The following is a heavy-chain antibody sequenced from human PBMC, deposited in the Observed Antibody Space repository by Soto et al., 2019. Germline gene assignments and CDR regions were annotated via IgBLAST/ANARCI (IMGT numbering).Heavy chain of an antibody. CDR3: ARERIAVAGTHNWFDP. CDR2: IYYSGST. J-gene: IGHJ5*02. CDR1: GGSISSSSYY. Sequence: PSETLSLTCTVSGGSISSSSYYWGWIRQPPGKGLEWIGSIYYSGSTYYNPSLKSRVTISVDTSKNQFSLKLSSVTAADTAVYYCARERIAVAGTHNWFDPWGQGTLVTVSS. V-gene: IGHV4-39*02. D-gene: IGHD6-19*01.